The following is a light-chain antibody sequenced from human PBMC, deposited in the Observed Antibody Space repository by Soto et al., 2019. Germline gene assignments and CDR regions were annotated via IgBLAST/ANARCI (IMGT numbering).Light chain of an antibody. V-gene: IGKV1-33*01. CDR1: QAIITY. CDR2: DAS. J-gene: IGKJ4*01. Sequence: DIQLTQSPSSLYASVGDRVTITCQARQAIITYLNWFQQRPGKAPKLLIYDASHLETGVPSRFSGSGSGTAFTLTISSLQPEDVGTYYCQQYDNLPLTFGGGTKVEV. CDR3: QQYDNLPLT.